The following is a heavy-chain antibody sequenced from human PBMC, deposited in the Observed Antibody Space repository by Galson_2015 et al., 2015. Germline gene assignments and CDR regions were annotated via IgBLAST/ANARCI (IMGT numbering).Heavy chain of an antibody. D-gene: IGHD3-10*01. Sequence: SVKVSCKASGYTFTSYGISWVRQAPGQGLEWMGWISAYNGNTNYAQKLQGRVTMTTDTSTSTAYMELRSLRSDDTAVYYCARTWASMVRGVIGAFDIWGQGTMVTVSS. CDR1: GYTFTSYG. CDR3: ARTWASMVRGVIGAFDI. CDR2: ISAYNGNT. V-gene: IGHV1-18*01. J-gene: IGHJ3*02.